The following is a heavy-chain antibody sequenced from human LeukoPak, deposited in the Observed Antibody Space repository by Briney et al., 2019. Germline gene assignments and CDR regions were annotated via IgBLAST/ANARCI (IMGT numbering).Heavy chain of an antibody. J-gene: IGHJ3*02. V-gene: IGHV3-74*01. CDR2: INSDGSST. D-gene: IGHD1-26*01. CDR1: GFTFSSYW. CDR3: ARAVYSI. Sequence: GGSPRLSCAASGFTFSSYWMDWVRQAPGEGLVLVSRINSDGSSTSYADSVKARFTISRDNAKNTRYLQMNSLRAEDTAVYYCARAVYSIWGQGTMVTVSS.